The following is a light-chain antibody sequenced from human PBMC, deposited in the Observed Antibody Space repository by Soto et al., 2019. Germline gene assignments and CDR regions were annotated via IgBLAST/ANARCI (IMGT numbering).Light chain of an antibody. Sequence: EIVLTQSPATLSLSPGERATLSCRASQSVSSYLAWYQHKPGQAPRLLIYDTSNRATGIPARFSGSGSGTDFTLTISSLEPEDFAIYYCKQRSNWFAFGGGTKVDI. CDR2: DTS. V-gene: IGKV3-11*01. CDR1: QSVSSY. J-gene: IGKJ4*01. CDR3: KQRSNWFA.